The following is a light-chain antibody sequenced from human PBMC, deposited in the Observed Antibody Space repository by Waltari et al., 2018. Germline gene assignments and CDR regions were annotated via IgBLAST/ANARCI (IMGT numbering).Light chain of an antibody. Sequence: QTVVTQEPSLSVSPGGTVTLTCALSSGSVSSTSSATWYRQTPGQAPRTLVYKGSSRYFGVPDRFSGSVLGNKAALTITGAQADVEYDYFCSMYMGSGIWVFGGGTQLTVL. CDR1: SGSVSSTSS. J-gene: IGLJ3*02. CDR2: KGS. CDR3: SMYMGSGIWV. V-gene: IGLV8-61*01.